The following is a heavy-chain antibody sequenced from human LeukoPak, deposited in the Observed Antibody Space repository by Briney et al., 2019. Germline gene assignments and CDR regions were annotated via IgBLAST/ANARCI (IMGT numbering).Heavy chain of an antibody. J-gene: IGHJ4*01. V-gene: IGHV3-72*01. D-gene: IGHD3-10*01. CDR2: SRDKGNSYTT. Sequence: PGGSLRLSCAASGFTFSDHYIDWVRQAPGKGLEWVGRSRDKGNSYTTAYAASVRSRFTISRDDSKNSLYLQMNSLKIEDTAVYYCTKLARAPRDFDYWGQGTLVTVSS. CDR3: TKLARAPRDFDY. CDR1: GFTFSDHY.